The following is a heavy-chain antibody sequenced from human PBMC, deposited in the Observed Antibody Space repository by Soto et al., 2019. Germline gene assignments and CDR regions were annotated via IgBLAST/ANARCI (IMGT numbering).Heavy chain of an antibody. D-gene: IGHD3-3*01. CDR3: ASEADDFWSGQGYYYYGMDV. J-gene: IGHJ6*02. CDR1: GFTFSSYS. V-gene: IGHV3-48*02. Sequence: GGSLRLSCAASGFTFSSYSMNWVRQAPGKGLEWVSYISSSSSTIYYADSVKGRFTISRDNAKNPLYLQMNSLRDEDTAVYYCASEADDFWSGQGYYYYGMDVWGQGTTVTVSS. CDR2: ISSSSSTI.